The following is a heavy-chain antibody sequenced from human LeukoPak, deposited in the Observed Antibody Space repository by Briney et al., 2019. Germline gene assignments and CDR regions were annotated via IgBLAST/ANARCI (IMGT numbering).Heavy chain of an antibody. CDR1: GGTFSSYA. J-gene: IGHJ3*02. Sequence: SVKVSCKASGGTFSSYAISWVRQAPGHGLEWMGGIIPIFGTANYAQKFQGRVTITADESTSTAYMELSSLRSEDTAVYYCARDRGLRIVGAINDAFDIWGQGTMVTVSS. CDR3: ARDRGLRIVGAINDAFDI. CDR2: IIPIFGTA. D-gene: IGHD1-26*01. V-gene: IGHV1-69*13.